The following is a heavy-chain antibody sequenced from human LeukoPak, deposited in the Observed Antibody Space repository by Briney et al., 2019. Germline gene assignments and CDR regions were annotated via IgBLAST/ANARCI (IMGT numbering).Heavy chain of an antibody. V-gene: IGHV3-74*01. CDR1: GFTFSRYW. CDR3: ARGEETWSKIYYYYYMDV. Sequence: PGGSLRLSCAASGFTFSRYWMYWVRQAPGKGLVWVSRTNSDDSSTSYADSVKGRFTISRDNAKNTLYLQTNSLRAEDTAVYYCARGEETWSKIYYYYYMDVWGKGSTVTISS. J-gene: IGHJ6*03. CDR2: TNSDDSST. D-gene: IGHD2-8*02.